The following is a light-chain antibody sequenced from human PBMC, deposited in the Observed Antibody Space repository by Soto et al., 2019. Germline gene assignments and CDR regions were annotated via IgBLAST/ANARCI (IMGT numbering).Light chain of an antibody. CDR1: RSNIGAGYD. V-gene: IGLV1-40*01. CDR3: QSYDSSLSGYVV. CDR2: GNS. Sequence: QSVLTQPPSVSGAPGQRVTISCTGSRSNIGAGYDVHWYQQLPGTAPKLLIYGNSNRPSGVPDRFSGSKSGTSASLAITGLQAEDDDDYYCQSYDSSLSGYVVFGGGTKLTVL. J-gene: IGLJ2*01.